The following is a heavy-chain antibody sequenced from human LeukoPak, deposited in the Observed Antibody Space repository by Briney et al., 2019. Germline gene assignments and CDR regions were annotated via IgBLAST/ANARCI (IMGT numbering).Heavy chain of an antibody. CDR1: GYTFTSYG. J-gene: IGHJ4*02. CDR2: IIPIFGTA. Sequence: SVKVSCKASGYTFTSYGISWVRQAPGQGLEWMGGIIPIFGTANYAQKFQGRVTITADESTSTAYMELSSLRSEDTAVYYCARGTRYYDSSGSQLGFDYWGQGTLVTVSS. CDR3: ARGTRYYDSSGSQLGFDY. D-gene: IGHD3-22*01. V-gene: IGHV1-69*13.